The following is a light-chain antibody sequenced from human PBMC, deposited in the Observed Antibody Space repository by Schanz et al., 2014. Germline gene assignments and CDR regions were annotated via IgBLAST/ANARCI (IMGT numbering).Light chain of an antibody. J-gene: IGKJ4*01. V-gene: IGKV1-5*03. CDR2: KAS. Sequence: DIQMTQSPSSVSASVGARVTITCRASQDISSWLTWYQQKPGKAPKLLIYKASSLESGVPSRFSGSGSGTEFALTISRLEPEDFAVYYCQQYASSPPTFGGGTKV. CDR3: QQYASSPPT. CDR1: QDISSW.